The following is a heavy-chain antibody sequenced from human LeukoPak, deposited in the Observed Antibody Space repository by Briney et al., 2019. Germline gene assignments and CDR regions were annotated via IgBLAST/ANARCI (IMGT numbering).Heavy chain of an antibody. D-gene: IGHD2-15*01. J-gene: IGHJ6*02. Sequence: PGGSLRLSCAASGFTFSSYWMNWVRQAPGKGLEWVANIKQDGSEKYYVDSVKGRFTISRDNAKNSLYLQMNSLRAEDTAVYYCARSYCSGGSCYFYYYYYGMDVWGQGTTVTVSS. CDR1: GFTFSSYW. CDR2: IKQDGSEK. CDR3: ARSYCSGGSCYFYYYYYGMDV. V-gene: IGHV3-7*01.